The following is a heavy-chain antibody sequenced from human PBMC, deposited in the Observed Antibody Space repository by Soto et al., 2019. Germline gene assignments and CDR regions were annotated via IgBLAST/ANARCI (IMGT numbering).Heavy chain of an antibody. Sequence: GASVKVSCKASGYTFTSYGISWVRQAPGQGLEWMGWISAYNGNTNYAQKLQGRVTMTTDTSTSTAYMELRSLRSDDTAVYYCARDGMAAGYCSSTSCYAGSWFDPWGQGTLVTVSS. J-gene: IGHJ5*02. CDR3: ARDGMAAGYCSSTSCYAGSWFDP. D-gene: IGHD2-2*01. CDR2: ISAYNGNT. V-gene: IGHV1-18*04. CDR1: GYTFTSYG.